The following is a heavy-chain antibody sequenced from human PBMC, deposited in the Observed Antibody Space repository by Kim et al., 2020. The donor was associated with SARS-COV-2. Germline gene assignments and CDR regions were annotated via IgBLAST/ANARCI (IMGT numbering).Heavy chain of an antibody. CDR3: ARLRTGYYYYGSGNGWYFDL. J-gene: IGHJ2*01. Sequence: SETLSLTCTVSGGSISSSSYYWGWIRQPPGKGLEWIGSIYYSGSTYYNPSLKSRVTISVDTSKNQFSLKLSSVTAADTAVYYCARLRTGYYYYGSGNGWYFDLWGRGTLVTVSS. D-gene: IGHD3-10*01. CDR1: GGSISSSSYY. CDR2: IYYSGST. V-gene: IGHV4-39*01.